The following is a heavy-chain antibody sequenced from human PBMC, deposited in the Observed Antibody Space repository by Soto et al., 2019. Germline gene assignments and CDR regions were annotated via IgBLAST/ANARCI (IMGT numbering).Heavy chain of an antibody. V-gene: IGHV1-69*01. CDR1: GGTFSRHA. CDR3: ARAAIHGSSWYFWFDP. J-gene: IGHJ5*02. CDR2: IIPMFGTT. D-gene: IGHD6-13*01. Sequence: QVQLVQSGSEVKMPGSSVKVSCKTSGGTFSRHAINWVRQAPGQGLEWMGWIIPMFGTTNYAQKFKGRGTISADESTSTAYMELSSLRSEDAAVYYCARAAIHGSSWYFWFDPWGQGTLVTVSS.